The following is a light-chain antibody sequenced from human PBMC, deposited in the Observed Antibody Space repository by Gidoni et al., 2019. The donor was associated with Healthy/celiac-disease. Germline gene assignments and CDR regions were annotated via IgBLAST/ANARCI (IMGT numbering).Light chain of an antibody. Sequence: EILLTQSPGTLSLSPGERATLSCRASQSVSSSYLAWYQQKPGQAPRLLIYGASSRATGIPDRFSGSGSGTDFTLTISRLEPEDFAVYYCQQYGSSRWTFGQGTKVESK. CDR2: GAS. V-gene: IGKV3-20*01. J-gene: IGKJ1*01. CDR1: QSVSSSY. CDR3: QQYGSSRWT.